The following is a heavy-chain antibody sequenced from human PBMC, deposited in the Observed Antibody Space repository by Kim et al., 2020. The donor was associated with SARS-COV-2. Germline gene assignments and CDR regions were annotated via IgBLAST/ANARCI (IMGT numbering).Heavy chain of an antibody. V-gene: IGHV3-9*01. Sequence: GGSLRLSCAASGFTFDDYAMHWVRQAPGKGLEWVSGISWNSGSIGYADSVKGRFTISRDNAKNSLYLQMNSLRAEDTALYYCAKDLYYDILTGYYPLGYYYYGMDVWGQGTTVTVSS. CDR3: AKDLYYDILTGYYPLGYYYYGMDV. D-gene: IGHD3-9*01. J-gene: IGHJ6*02. CDR1: GFTFDDYA. CDR2: ISWNSGSI.